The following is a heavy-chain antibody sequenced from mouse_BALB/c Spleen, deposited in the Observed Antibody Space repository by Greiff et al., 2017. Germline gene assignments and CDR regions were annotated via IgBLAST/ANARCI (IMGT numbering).Heavy chain of an antibody. V-gene: IGHV5-17*02. CDR3: ARNYYGDY. J-gene: IGHJ2*01. CDR2: ISSGSSTI. CDR1: GFTFSSFG. Sequence: EVQLVESGGGLVQPGGSRKLSCAASGFTFSSFGMHWVRQAPEKGLEWVAYISSGSSTIYYADTVKGRFTISRDNPKNTLFLQMTSLRSEDTAMYYCARNYYGDYWGQGTTLTVSS.